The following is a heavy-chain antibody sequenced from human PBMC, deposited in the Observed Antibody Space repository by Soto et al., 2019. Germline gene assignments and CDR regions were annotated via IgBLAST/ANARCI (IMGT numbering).Heavy chain of an antibody. D-gene: IGHD3-10*01. CDR3: ARGRASGSYYLLDY. V-gene: IGHV1-8*01. J-gene: IGHJ4*02. Sequence: ASVKVSCKASGDTFTTYDINWVRQATGHGLEWMGWINPNSGNIGYAQRFQGGVTMTRDTAIRTAYMEVSSLRSDDTAVYYCARGRASGSYYLLDYWGPGTLVTVSS. CDR2: INPNSGNI. CDR1: GDTFTTYD.